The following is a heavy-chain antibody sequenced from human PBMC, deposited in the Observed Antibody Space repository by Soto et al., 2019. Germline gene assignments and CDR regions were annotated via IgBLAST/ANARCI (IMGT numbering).Heavy chain of an antibody. Sequence: SATLSLTCAVYGGSFSGYYWSWIRQPPGKGLEWIGEIYHSGSTNYNPSLKSRVTISVDKSKNQFSLKLSSVTAADTAVYYCARATTVTTGYAFDIWGQGTMVTVSS. V-gene: IGHV4-34*01. CDR3: ARATTVTTGYAFDI. D-gene: IGHD4-17*01. CDR2: IYHSGST. J-gene: IGHJ3*02. CDR1: GGSFSGYY.